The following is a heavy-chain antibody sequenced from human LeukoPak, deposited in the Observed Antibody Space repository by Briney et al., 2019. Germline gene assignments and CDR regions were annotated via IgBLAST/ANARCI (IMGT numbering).Heavy chain of an antibody. CDR2: IYSGGST. Sequence: PGGSLRLSCAASGFAVSSNYMSWVRQAPGKGLEWVSVIYSGGSTYYADSVKGRFTISRDNSKNTLYLQMNSLRAEDTAVYYCARDRIAGGYDYWGQGTLVTVSS. J-gene: IGHJ4*02. CDR3: ARDRIAGGYDY. V-gene: IGHV3-53*01. CDR1: GFAVSSNY. D-gene: IGHD6-13*01.